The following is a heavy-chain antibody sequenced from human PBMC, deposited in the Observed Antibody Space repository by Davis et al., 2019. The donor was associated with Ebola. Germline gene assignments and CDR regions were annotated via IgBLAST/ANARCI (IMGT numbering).Heavy chain of an antibody. CDR3: AREGYWGTSFDY. CDR2: ISSSGSTI. V-gene: IGHV3-11*01. D-gene: IGHD3-22*01. Sequence: GESLKISCAASGFTFSDYYMSWIRQAPGKGLEWVSYISSSGSTIYYADSVKGRFTISRDNAKNSLYLQMNSLRAEDTAVYYCAREGYWGTSFDYWGQGTLVTVSS. J-gene: IGHJ4*02. CDR1: GFTFSDYY.